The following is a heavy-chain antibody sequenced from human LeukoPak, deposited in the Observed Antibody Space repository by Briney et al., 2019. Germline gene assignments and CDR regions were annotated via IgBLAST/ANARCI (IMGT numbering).Heavy chain of an antibody. V-gene: IGHV4-39*01. CDR1: GGSISSSSYY. J-gene: IGHJ4*02. Sequence: PSETLSLTCTVSGGSISSSSYYWGWIRQPPGKGLEWIGSIYYSGSTYYNPSLKSRVTISVDTSKNQFSLKLSSVTAADTAVYYCARGPSSPDYWGQGTLVTVSS. CDR3: ARGPSSPDY. CDR2: IYYSGST.